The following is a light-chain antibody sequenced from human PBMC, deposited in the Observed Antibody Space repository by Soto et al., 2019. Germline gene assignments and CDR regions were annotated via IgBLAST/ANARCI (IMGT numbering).Light chain of an antibody. Sequence: DIQMTQSPSSVSPSVGDRVTITCRASQGIDNWLAWYQQKPGKAPNLLIFPASTLQSGVPSRFSGSGSGTDFTLTISSLQPEDVATYYCQQANNFPITFGQGTRLEIK. CDR2: PAS. CDR3: QQANNFPIT. J-gene: IGKJ5*01. V-gene: IGKV1D-12*01. CDR1: QGIDNW.